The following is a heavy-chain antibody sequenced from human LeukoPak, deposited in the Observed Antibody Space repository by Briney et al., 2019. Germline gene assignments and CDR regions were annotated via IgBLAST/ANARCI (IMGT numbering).Heavy chain of an antibody. J-gene: IGHJ4*02. CDR2: INHNGNVN. Sequence: GGSLRLSCAASGFTFSSYWMNWARQAPGKGLEWVASINHNGNVNYYVDSVKGRFTISRDNAKNSLYLQMSNLRAEDTAVYYCARDPGIWGQGTLVTVSS. CDR3: ARDPGI. D-gene: IGHD3-10*01. V-gene: IGHV3-7*03. CDR1: GFTFSSYW.